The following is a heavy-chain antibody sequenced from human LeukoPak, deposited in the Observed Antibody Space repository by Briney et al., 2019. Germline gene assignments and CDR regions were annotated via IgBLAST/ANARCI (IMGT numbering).Heavy chain of an antibody. V-gene: IGHV3-7*01. CDR2: IKQDGSEK. CDR3: ARGGYSGTFDY. Sequence: GGSLRLSCAASGFTFSTYWMSWVRQAPGKGLEWVANIKQDGSEKNYVDSVKGRFTISRDNAKNSLYLQMNSLRAEDTAVYYCARGGYSGTFDYWGQGTLVTVSS. J-gene: IGHJ4*02. CDR1: GFTFSTYW. D-gene: IGHD3-10*01.